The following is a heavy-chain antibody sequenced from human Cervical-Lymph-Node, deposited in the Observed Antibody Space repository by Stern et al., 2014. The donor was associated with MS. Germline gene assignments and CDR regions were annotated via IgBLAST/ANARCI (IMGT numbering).Heavy chain of an antibody. CDR1: GGTFSSYE. J-gene: IGHJ4*02. CDR2: IIPTFDTP. Sequence: EQLVESGAEVKKPGSSVKVSCKASGGTFSSYEISWVRQAPGQGLEWMGGIIPTFDTPTYAQKFQDRVTISADESTSTAYMELSTLKSEDTAIYFCARAYTYYSHSAAYWGQGTLVTVSS. D-gene: IGHD3-22*01. V-gene: IGHV1-69*01. CDR3: ARAYTYYSHSAAY.